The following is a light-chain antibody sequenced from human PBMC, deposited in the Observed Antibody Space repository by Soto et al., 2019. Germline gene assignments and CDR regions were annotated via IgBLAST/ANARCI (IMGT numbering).Light chain of an antibody. CDR1: QSISSW. V-gene: IGKV1-5*03. CDR3: QQYGRSPLT. J-gene: IGKJ4*01. Sequence: DIQMTQSPSTLSASVGDRVTITCRASQSISSWLAWYQQKPGKAPKLLIYKASSLESGVPSRFSGSGSGTEFTLTISRLEPEDFAVYSCQQYGRSPLTFGGGTKVEIK. CDR2: KAS.